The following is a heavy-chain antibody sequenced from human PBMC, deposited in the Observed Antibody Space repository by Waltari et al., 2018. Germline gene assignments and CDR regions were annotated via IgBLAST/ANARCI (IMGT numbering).Heavy chain of an antibody. CDR2: ISGSGGST. Sequence: EVQLVESGGGLVQPGGSLRLSCAASGFTFRSYAMSWVRQAPGKGLEWVSAISGSGGSTYYADSVKGRFTISRDNSKNTLYLQMNSLRAEDTAVYYCAKDLDLAYCGGDCYLATAEYFQHWGQGTLVTVSS. D-gene: IGHD2-21*02. V-gene: IGHV3-23*04. J-gene: IGHJ1*01. CDR1: GFTFRSYA. CDR3: AKDLDLAYCGGDCYLATAEYFQH.